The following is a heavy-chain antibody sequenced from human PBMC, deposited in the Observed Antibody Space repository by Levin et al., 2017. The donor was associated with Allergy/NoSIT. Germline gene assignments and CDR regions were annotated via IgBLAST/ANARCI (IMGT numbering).Heavy chain of an antibody. CDR3: AKEGRKSRRGITISGVVGGSPC. V-gene: IGHV3-9*01. CDR2: ISWNSGRI. Sequence: GGSLRLSCAASGFTLDDYAMHWVRQAPGKGLEWVSGISWNSGRIDYADSVKGRFTISRDNAKNSLYLQMNSLRAEDTALYYCAKEGRKSRRGITISGVVGGSPCWGQGTMVTVSS. CDR1: GFTLDDYA. D-gene: IGHD3-3*01. J-gene: IGHJ3*01.